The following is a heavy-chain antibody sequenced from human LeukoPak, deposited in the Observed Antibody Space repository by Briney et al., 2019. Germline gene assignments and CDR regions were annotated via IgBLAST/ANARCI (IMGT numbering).Heavy chain of an antibody. D-gene: IGHD3-10*01. CDR1: GYTLTELS. CDR3: ATGAPSNMVRGVIRRAFDI. CDR2: IDPEDGET. Sequence: ASVKVSCKVSGYTLTELSMHWVRQAPGKGLEWMGGIDPEDGETNYAQKFQGRVTMTEDTSTDTAYMELSSLRSEDTAVYYCATGAPSNMVRGVIRRAFDIWGQGTMVTVSS. V-gene: IGHV1-24*01. J-gene: IGHJ3*02.